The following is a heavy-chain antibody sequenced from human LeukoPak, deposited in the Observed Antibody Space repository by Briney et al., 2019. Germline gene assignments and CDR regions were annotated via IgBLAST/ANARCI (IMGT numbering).Heavy chain of an antibody. CDR1: GYTFTSYA. D-gene: IGHD3-22*01. J-gene: IGHJ4*02. V-gene: IGHV1-3*01. Sequence: ASVKVSCKASGYTFTSYAMHWVRQAPGQRLEWMGWINAGNGNTKYSQKFQGRVTITRDTSASTAYMELSSLRSEDTAVYYCARSLYYYDSSGHWGNWGQGTLVTVSS. CDR2: INAGNGNT. CDR3: ARSLYYYDSSGHWGN.